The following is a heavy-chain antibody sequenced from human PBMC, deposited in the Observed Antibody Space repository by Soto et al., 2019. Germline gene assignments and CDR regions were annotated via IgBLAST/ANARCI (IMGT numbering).Heavy chain of an antibody. V-gene: IGHV3-33*01. CDR3: ARSLADDAFDI. D-gene: IGHD3-3*02. CDR2: IWNDGSNR. CDR1: GYTFNTYN. Sequence: VQLVESGGGVVQPERSLRLSCVTSGYTFNTYNMHWVRQAPGKGLEWVALIWNDGSNRQYADSVKGRFTISRDNSKNTVYLQMNGLRVEDTALYFCARSLADDAFDIWGQGTLVTVSS. J-gene: IGHJ3*02.